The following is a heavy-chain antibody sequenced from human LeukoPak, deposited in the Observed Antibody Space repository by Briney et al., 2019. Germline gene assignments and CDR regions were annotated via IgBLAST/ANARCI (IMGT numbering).Heavy chain of an antibody. Sequence: GASVKVSCKASGYTFTSYGISWVRQAPGQGLEWMGWISAYNGNTNYAQKLQGRVTMTTDTSTSTAYMELRSLRSDDTAVYYCARVEYSNWCAKNYYYGMDVWGQGTTVTVSS. CDR2: ISAYNGNT. CDR1: GYTFTSYG. V-gene: IGHV1-18*01. J-gene: IGHJ6*02. CDR3: ARVEYSNWCAKNYYYGMDV. D-gene: IGHD6-6*01.